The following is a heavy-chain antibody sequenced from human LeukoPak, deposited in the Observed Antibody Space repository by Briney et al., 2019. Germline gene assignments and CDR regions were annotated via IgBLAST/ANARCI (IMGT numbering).Heavy chain of an antibody. D-gene: IGHD6-13*01. CDR2: IYPGDSDT. Sequence: GESLKISCKGYGYSFTSYWIGWARQMPGKGLEWMGSIYPGDSDTRYSPSFQGQVTISADKSISTAYLQWSSLKASDTAMFYCARRLAAAGTGDFDYWGQGTLVTVPS. CDR3: ARRLAAAGTGDFDY. J-gene: IGHJ4*02. V-gene: IGHV5-51*01. CDR1: GYSFTSYW.